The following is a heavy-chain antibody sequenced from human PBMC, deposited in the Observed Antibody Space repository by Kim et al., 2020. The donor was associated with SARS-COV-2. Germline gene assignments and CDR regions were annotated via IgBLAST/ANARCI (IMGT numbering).Heavy chain of an antibody. V-gene: IGHV4-38-2*02. J-gene: IGHJ5*02. CDR3: ARVRHQGRNAPTLLRFLGGWFDL. Sequence: SETLSLTCTVSGYSISSGYYWGWIRQPPGKGLEWLGSIYHSGSTYYNPSLKSRVTISVDTSKNQFSLKLSSVTAADTAVYYCARVRHQGRNAPTLLRFLGGWFDLWGQGTLVTVSS. D-gene: IGHD3-3*01. CDR1: GYSISSGYY. CDR2: IYHSGST.